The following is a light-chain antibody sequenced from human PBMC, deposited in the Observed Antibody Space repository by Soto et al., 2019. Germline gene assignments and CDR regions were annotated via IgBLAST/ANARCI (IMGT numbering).Light chain of an antibody. V-gene: IGLV2-14*01. CDR1: SSDVGGYNY. CDR3: SSYTSRSTVP. J-gene: IGLJ2*01. CDR2: DVN. Sequence: QSVLTQPASVSGSPGQSITISCTGTSSDVGGYNYVSWYQQHPGKAPKLMIYDVNNRPSGVSNRFSGSKSGNTASLTISGLQAEDEADYSCSSYTSRSTVPFGGGTKVTVL.